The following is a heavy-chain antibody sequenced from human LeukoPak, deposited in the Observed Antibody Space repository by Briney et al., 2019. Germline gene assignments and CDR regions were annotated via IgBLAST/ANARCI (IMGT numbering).Heavy chain of an antibody. V-gene: IGHV3-66*01. J-gene: IGHJ6*02. CDR2: IYRGGSR. CDR1: GFTVSSNY. D-gene: IGHD4-17*01. CDR3: ARDVAPYGDYVDYYYGMDV. Sequence: GGSLRLSCAASGFTVSSNYMSWVRQAPGKGLEWVSVIYRGGSRHYADSVKGRFTISRDNSKNTLYLQMNSLRAEDTAVYYCARDVAPYGDYVDYYYGMDVWGQGTTVTVSS.